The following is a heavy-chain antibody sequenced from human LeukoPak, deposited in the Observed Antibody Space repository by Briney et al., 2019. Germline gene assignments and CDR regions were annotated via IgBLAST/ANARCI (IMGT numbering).Heavy chain of an antibody. Sequence: GGSLRLSCAASGFMFSSYAMNWIRQAPGKGPEWVSYISRSINTIYYADSVKGRFTISRDNAKNSLYLQMNSLRVEDTAVYYCARDAARGFGYYSYYMDVWGQGTPVTVSS. V-gene: IGHV3-48*03. D-gene: IGHD2-15*01. CDR1: GFMFSSYA. J-gene: IGHJ6*03. CDR3: ARDAARGFGYYSYYMDV. CDR2: ISRSINTI.